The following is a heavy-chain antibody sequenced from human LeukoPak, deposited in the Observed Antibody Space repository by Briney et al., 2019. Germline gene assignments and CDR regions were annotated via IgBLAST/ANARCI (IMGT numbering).Heavy chain of an antibody. CDR1: GYTFSSYY. J-gene: IGHJ4*02. CDR3: ARIQEDTLDY. V-gene: IGHV1-46*01. Sequence: ASVKVPCKASGYTFSSYYFHWVRQAPGQGLEWMGLINPSGGATIFAQNFRGRVTMTRDTSTSTVYMELSSLRSEDTAVYYCARIQEDTLDYWGQGTLVTVSS. D-gene: IGHD2-15*01. CDR2: INPSGGAT.